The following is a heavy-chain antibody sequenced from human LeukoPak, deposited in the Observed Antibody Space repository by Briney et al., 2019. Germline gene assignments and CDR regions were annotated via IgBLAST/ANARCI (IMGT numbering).Heavy chain of an antibody. D-gene: IGHD6-13*01. CDR2: IYYSGST. V-gene: IGHV4-59*01. CDR1: GGSISSYY. Sequence: PSETLSLTCTVSGGSISSYYWSWIRQPPGKGLEWIGYIYYSGSTNYNPSLKGRVTISADTSKNQFSLKLSSVTAADTAVYYCARSPPEPWQQLFFDYWGQGTLVTVSS. J-gene: IGHJ4*02. CDR3: ARSPPEPWQQLFFDY.